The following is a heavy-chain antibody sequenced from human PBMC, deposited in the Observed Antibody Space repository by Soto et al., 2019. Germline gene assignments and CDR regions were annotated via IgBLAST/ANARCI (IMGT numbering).Heavy chain of an antibody. CDR3: AKEQTTGAHYALDY. J-gene: IGHJ4*02. V-gene: IGHV3-23*01. D-gene: IGHD2-8*02. CDR1: GVSLSIYE. Sequence: PXGSLILSCAASGVSLSIYEMNWVRQAPGKGLEWLAYVSASGSLKNYIASVKGRFTISRDNSKNTLYLQMNSLRAEDTAVYFCAKEQTTGAHYALDYWSQGTLVTVSS. CDR2: VSASGSLK.